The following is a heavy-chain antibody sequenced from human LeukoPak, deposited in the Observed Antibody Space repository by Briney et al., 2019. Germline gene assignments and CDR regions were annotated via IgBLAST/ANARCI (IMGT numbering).Heavy chain of an antibody. CDR3: AKEGWGSACFSDAFDI. Sequence: QSGGSLRLSCAASGFTVSSSYMSWVRQAPGKGLEWVSVIYSGGSTYYADSVKGRFTISRDSSKNTLYLQMNSLRAEDTAVYYCAKEGWGSACFSDAFDIWGQGTMVTVSS. J-gene: IGHJ3*02. D-gene: IGHD3-16*01. CDR1: GFTVSSSY. V-gene: IGHV3-53*01. CDR2: IYSGGST.